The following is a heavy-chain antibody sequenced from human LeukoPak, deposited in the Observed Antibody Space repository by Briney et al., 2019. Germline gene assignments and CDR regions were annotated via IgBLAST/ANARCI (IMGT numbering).Heavy chain of an antibody. J-gene: IGHJ6*02. V-gene: IGHV3-43*02. Sequence: GGSLRLSCAASGFTFHAFEMHWVRQAPGKGLEWVSLIKSDGGKTDYADSVRGRYTISRDNGKNSLYLQMNSLRSEDTALYYCATWAFYHGLDVWGQGTTVTVSS. D-gene: IGHD1-26*01. CDR1: GFTFHAFE. CDR3: ATWAFYHGLDV. CDR2: IKSDGGKT.